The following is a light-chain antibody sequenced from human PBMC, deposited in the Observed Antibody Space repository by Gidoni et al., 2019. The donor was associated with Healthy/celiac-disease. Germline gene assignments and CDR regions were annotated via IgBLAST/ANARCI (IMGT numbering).Light chain of an antibody. J-gene: IGLJ3*02. CDR3: AAWDDSLNGQV. CDR2: SNN. CDR1: SSNIGSNT. Sequence: QSVLTQPPPPSVPPGQGVTFSCSGSSSNIGSNTVNWYQQRPGTAPNLLIYSNNQRPSGVPDRFSGSKSGTSASLAISGLQSEGEADYYCAAWDDSLNGQVFGGGTKLTVL. V-gene: IGLV1-44*01.